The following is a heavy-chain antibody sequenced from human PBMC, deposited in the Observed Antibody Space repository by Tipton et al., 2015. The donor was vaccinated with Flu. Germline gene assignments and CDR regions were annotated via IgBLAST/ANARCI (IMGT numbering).Heavy chain of an antibody. CDR2: IHSSGST. V-gene: IGHV4-61*01. Sequence: TLSLTCTVSGGSINSGSYYWAWIRQPPGKGLEWIGYIHSSGSTTYNPSLKSRVSMSADTSMNQFSLRLNSMTAADTAIYYCARVLAGHFGEGYFFDYWGQGALVTVSS. D-gene: IGHD3-10*01. CDR1: GGSINSGSYY. CDR3: ARVLAGHFGEGYFFDY. J-gene: IGHJ4*02.